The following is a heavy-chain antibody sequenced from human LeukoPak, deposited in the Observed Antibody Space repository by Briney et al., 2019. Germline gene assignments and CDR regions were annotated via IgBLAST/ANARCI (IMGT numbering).Heavy chain of an antibody. CDR2: IRRKGYGGTT. D-gene: IGHD3-3*01. CDR1: GFTFGDYS. V-gene: IGHV3-49*04. Sequence: GGSLRLSCTASGFTFGDYSLSWVRQAPEKGLEWVSFIRRKGYGGTTEYAPSVKGRFIISRDDSKSTAYLQMNSLKTEDTAVYYCTRDHDFWSGPFDVWGKGTTVTVSS. CDR3: TRDHDFWSGPFDV. J-gene: IGHJ6*04.